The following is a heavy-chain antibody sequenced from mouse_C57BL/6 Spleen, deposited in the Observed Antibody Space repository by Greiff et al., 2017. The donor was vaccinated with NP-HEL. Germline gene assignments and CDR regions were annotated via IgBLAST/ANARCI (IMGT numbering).Heavy chain of an antibody. CDR2: IDPETGGT. CDR3: TRWIPSSPGV. D-gene: IGHD1-1*01. CDR1: GCTFTDYE. Sequence: QVQLQQSGAELVRPGASVTLSCKASGCTFTDYEMHWVKQTPVHGLEWIGAIDPETGGTAYNQKFKGKAILTADKSSSTAYMELRSLTSEDSAVYYCTRWIPSSPGVWGTGTTVTVSS. J-gene: IGHJ1*03. V-gene: IGHV1-15*01.